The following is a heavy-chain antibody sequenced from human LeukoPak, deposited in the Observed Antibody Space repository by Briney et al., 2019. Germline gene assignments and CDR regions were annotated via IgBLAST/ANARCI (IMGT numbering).Heavy chain of an antibody. CDR1: GYTFTGYY. Sequence: ASVKVSCKASGYTFTGYYMHWVRQAPGQGLEWMGWINPNSGGTNYAQKLQGWVTMTRDTSISTAYMELSRLRSDDTAVYYCAREGGYSSSWTAWDYWGQGTLVTVSS. D-gene: IGHD6-13*01. CDR2: INPNSGGT. CDR3: AREGGYSSSWTAWDY. V-gene: IGHV1-2*04. J-gene: IGHJ4*02.